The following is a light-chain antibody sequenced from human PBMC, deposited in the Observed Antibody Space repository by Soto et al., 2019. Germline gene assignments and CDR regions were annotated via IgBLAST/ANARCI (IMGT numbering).Light chain of an antibody. CDR3: PLSTFYSWT. CDR2: GAS. J-gene: IGKJ1*01. Sequence: TKANQSPATLSATVGDRVTFTCLASQSIRSRLAWYQQTPGKAPSLLISGASTLESGVPSRFSGSGSGTEFTLTICSFQPDDFAPYYCPLSTFYSWTFCQGT. V-gene: IGKV1-5*01. CDR1: QSIRSR.